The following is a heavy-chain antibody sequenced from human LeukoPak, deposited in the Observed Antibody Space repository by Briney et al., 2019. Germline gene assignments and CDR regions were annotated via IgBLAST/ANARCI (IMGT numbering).Heavy chain of an antibody. D-gene: IGHD3-3*01. V-gene: IGHV1-46*01. CDR1: GYTFTSYY. CDR3: ARGGRAPYYDFWSGYYIGFNYVPENLGMDV. J-gene: IGHJ6*02. CDR2: INPSGGST. Sequence: ASVKVSCKASGYTFTSYYMHWVRQAPGQGLEWMGIINPSGGSTSYAQKFQGRVTMTRDTSTSTVYMELSSLRSEDTAVYYCARGGRAPYYDFWSGYYIGFNYVPENLGMDVWGQGTTVTVSS.